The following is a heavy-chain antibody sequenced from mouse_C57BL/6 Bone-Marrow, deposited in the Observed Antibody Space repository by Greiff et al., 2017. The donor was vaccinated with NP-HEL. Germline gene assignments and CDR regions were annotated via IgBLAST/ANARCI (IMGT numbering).Heavy chain of an antibody. V-gene: IGHV2-2*01. D-gene: IGHD2-3*01. CDR2: IWRGGST. J-gene: IGHJ3*01. CDR1: GFSLTSYG. Sequence: QVQLQQSGPGLVQPSQSLSITCTVSGFSLTSYGVHWVRQSPGKGLEWLGVIWRGGSTDYNAAFISRLSISKDNSKSQVFFKVNSLQADDTAVYYCASSIYDGYYCLAYWGQGTLVTVSA. CDR3: ASSIYDGYYCLAY.